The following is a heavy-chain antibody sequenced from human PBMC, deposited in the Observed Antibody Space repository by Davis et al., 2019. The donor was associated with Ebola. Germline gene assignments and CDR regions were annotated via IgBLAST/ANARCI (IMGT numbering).Heavy chain of an antibody. J-gene: IGHJ5*02. V-gene: IGHV1-18*01. D-gene: IGHD3-3*01. CDR1: RYTFTSHC. CDR3: ARPFYDFWGDGFDP. CDR2: ISAYNGNT. Sequence: SVTVSCQASRYTFTSHCISWLRQAPGHALEWMGWISAYNGNTNYAQKLQGRVTMTTDTSTITAYMALRSLGSDDTAVYYCARPFYDFWGDGFDPWGQGTLVTVSS.